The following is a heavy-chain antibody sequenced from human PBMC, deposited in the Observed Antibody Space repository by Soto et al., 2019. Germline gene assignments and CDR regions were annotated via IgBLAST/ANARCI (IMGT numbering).Heavy chain of an antibody. J-gene: IGHJ4*02. V-gene: IGHV5-51*01. Sequence: GESLKISCQCSGYTFSNFWIGWVRQLPGKGLEWMGIIYPGDHETGYSPSFHGKVTLSVDKSINTAYLQWNSLEASDSAFYFCARSPRSSPYFDYWGQGALVTVSS. CDR2: IYPGDHET. D-gene: IGHD6-13*01. CDR3: ARSPRSSPYFDY. CDR1: GYTFSNFW.